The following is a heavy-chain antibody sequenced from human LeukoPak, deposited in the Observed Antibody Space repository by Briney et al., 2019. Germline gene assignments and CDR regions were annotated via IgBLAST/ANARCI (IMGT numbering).Heavy chain of an antibody. V-gene: IGHV3-7*01. Sequence: QPGGSLRLSCAASGFTFSSYWMSWVRQAPWKGLEWVANIKQDGSEKYYVDSVKGRFTISRDNAKNSLYLQMNSLRAEDTAVYYCARDSGPFSGYYCDYWGQGTLVTVSS. CDR2: IKQDGSEK. CDR3: ARDSGPFSGYYCDY. J-gene: IGHJ4*02. CDR1: GFTFSSYW. D-gene: IGHD3-22*01.